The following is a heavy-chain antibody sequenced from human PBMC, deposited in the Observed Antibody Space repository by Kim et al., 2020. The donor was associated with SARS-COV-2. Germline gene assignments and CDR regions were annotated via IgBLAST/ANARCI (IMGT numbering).Heavy chain of an antibody. J-gene: IGHJ6*02. Sequence: GESLKISCKGSGYSFTSYWIGWVRQMPGKGLEWMGIIYPGDSDTRYSPSFQGQVTISADKSISTAYLQWSSLKASDTAMYYCARSRGSSGWYGGPYYYYYGMDVWGQGTTVTVSS. V-gene: IGHV5-51*01. CDR1: GYSFTSYW. D-gene: IGHD6-19*01. CDR3: ARSRGSSGWYGGPYYYYYGMDV. CDR2: IYPGDSDT.